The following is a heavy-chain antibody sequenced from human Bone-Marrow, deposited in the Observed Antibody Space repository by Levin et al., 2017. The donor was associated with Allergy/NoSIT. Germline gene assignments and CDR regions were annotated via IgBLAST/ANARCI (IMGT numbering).Heavy chain of an antibody. Sequence: PSETLSLTCTVSGGSISSYYWSWIRQSPGKGLEWIGYIFYSGSTNYNPSLESRVTLSVDTSKNQFSLKLSSVTAADTAVYYCASFLPTRFDYWGQGTLVTVSS. CDR3: ASFLPTRFDY. J-gene: IGHJ4*02. CDR1: GGSISSYY. V-gene: IGHV4-59*01. CDR2: IFYSGST. D-gene: IGHD2-15*01.